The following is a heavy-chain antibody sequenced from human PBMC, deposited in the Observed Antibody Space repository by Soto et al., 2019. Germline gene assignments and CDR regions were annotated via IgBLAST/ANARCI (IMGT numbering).Heavy chain of an antibody. J-gene: IGHJ3*02. CDR2: ISGSGGST. Sequence: PGGSLRLSCEVSGFTFSSYAMSWVRQAPGRGLEWVSSISGSGGSTYHADSVNGRFTISRDNSKNTVFLQMNSPRAEDTAVYYYAKDSPYSASYKEDGFDIWGQGSLVTVSS. V-gene: IGHV3-23*01. CDR1: GFTFSSYA. CDR3: AKDSPYSASYKEDGFDI. D-gene: IGHD1-26*01.